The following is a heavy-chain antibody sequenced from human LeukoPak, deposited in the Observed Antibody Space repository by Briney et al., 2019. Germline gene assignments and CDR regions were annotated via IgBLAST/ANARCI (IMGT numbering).Heavy chain of an antibody. CDR1: XTFXXXY. J-gene: IGHJ4*02. CDR3: ARDFGY. V-gene: IGHV1-46*01. D-gene: IGHD3-10*01. Sequence: XTFXXXYMHWVRQAPGQGLEWMGIINPSGGSTSYAQKFQGRVTMTRDTSTSTVYMELSSLRSEDTAVYYCARDFGYWGQGTLVTVSS. CDR2: INPSGGST.